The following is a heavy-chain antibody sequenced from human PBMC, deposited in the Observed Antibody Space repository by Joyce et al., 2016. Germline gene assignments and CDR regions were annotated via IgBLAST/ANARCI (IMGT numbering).Heavy chain of an antibody. V-gene: IGHV3-23*01. D-gene: IGHD3-22*01. J-gene: IGHJ4*02. CDR1: GFTFSSYA. CDR2: ISGSGGST. CDR3: AKEMLRYYDSSGYFYY. Sequence: EVQLLESGGGLVQPGGSLSLSCAASGFTFSSYAMSWVRQAPGKGLEWVSAISGSGGSTYYADSVKGRFTISRDNSKNTLYLQMNSLRAEDTAVYYCAKEMLRYYDSSGYFYYWGQGTLVTVSS.